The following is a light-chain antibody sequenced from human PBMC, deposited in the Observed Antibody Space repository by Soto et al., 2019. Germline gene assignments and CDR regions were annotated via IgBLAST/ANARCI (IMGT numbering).Light chain of an antibody. CDR3: YSYTTSNTRQIV. J-gene: IGLJ1*01. Sequence: QSVLTQPASVSGSPGQSITISCTGTSSDVGGYNYVSWYQQHPAKVPKLMIYDVSNRPSGVSDRFSGSKSGNTASLTISGLQAEDEADYYCYSYTTSNTRQIVFGTGTKVTVL. V-gene: IGLV2-14*01. CDR1: SSDVGGYNY. CDR2: DVS.